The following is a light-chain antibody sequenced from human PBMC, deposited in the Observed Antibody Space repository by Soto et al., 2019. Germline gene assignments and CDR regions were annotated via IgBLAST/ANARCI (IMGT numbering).Light chain of an antibody. Sequence: ETVMTQSAGTLSVSPGESATLSCGTSQSVSSNLAWYQQKPGQAPRLLIYGASIRATGIPARFSGSGSGTEFTLTISSLQSEDFAVYYCQHYNNWPPWTFGQGTKVDIK. J-gene: IGKJ1*01. CDR1: QSVSSN. CDR2: GAS. CDR3: QHYNNWPPWT. V-gene: IGKV3-15*01.